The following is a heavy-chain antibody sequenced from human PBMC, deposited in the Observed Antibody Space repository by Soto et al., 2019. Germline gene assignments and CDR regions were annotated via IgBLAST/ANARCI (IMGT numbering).Heavy chain of an antibody. CDR2: ISPMFGAA. Sequence: QVQLVQSGAEMKKPGSSVKVSCQSSGGTFNTYAMNWVRQAPGQGPEWMGDISPMFGAANYAPKFQGRVPITADESKGTSYMKLSSLTSEDTALYFCAREVQVHTPAFVYWGQGTLVTVSS. V-gene: IGHV1-69*19. J-gene: IGHJ4*02. CDR1: GGTFNTYA. CDR3: AREVQVHTPAFVY. D-gene: IGHD3-10*01.